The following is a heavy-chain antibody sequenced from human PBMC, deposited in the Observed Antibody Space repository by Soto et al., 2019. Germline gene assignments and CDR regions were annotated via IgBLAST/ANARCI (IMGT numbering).Heavy chain of an antibody. D-gene: IGHD2-2*01. CDR1: GYTFTSYG. J-gene: IGHJ4*02. CDR2: ISAYNGNT. CDR3: ARVRGMVVPAAIKWTDY. V-gene: IGHV1-18*01. Sequence: QVPLVQSGAEVKKPGASVKVSCKASGYTFTSYGISWVRQAPGQGLEWMGWISAYNGNTNYAQKLQGRVTMTTDTSTSTAYMELRSLRSDDTAVYYCARVRGMVVPAAIKWTDYWGQGTLVTVSS.